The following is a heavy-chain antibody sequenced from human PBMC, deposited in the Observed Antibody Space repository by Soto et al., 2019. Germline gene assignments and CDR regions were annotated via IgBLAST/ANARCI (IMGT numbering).Heavy chain of an antibody. J-gene: IGHJ4*02. CDR1: GFTFSSYA. CDR2: ISYDGSNK. D-gene: IGHD3-10*01. Sequence: QVQLVESGGGVVQPGRSLRLSCAASGFTFSSYAMHWVRQAPGKGLEWVAVISYDGSNKYYADSVKGRFTISRDNSKNTLYLQMNSLRAEDTAVYYCARDRVPMVRGVIITRKGVDYWGQGTLVTVSS. CDR3: ARDRVPMVRGVIITRKGVDY. V-gene: IGHV3-30-3*01.